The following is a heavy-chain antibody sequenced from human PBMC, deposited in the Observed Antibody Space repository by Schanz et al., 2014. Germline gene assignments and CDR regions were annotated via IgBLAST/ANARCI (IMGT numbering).Heavy chain of an antibody. CDR1: GFTFGDYA. Sequence: EVQLLESGGGLVQPGGSLRLSCAASGFTFGDYAMTWVRQAPGKGLEWVSAISGGGGTTYYTDSVKGRFTISRDNSKSTLYLQMNSLRAEDTAVYYCAKGRFGELSAFDIWGQGTMVTVSS. V-gene: IGHV3-23*01. CDR2: ISGGGGTT. J-gene: IGHJ3*02. D-gene: IGHD3-10*01. CDR3: AKGRFGELSAFDI.